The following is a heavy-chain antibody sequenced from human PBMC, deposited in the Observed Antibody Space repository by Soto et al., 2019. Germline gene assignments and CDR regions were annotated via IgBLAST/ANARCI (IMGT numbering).Heavy chain of an antibody. Sequence: GGSLRLSCSASGFTFSTYAMHWVCQAPGKGLEYVSAISNNGGSTYYADSVKGRFTISRDNSKNTLYLQMSSLRTADTAIYYCVKGGITMVRGVLFAYWGQGTPVTVSS. CDR3: VKGGITMVRGVLFAY. D-gene: IGHD3-10*01. CDR1: GFTFSTYA. CDR2: ISNNGGST. V-gene: IGHV3-64D*06. J-gene: IGHJ4*02.